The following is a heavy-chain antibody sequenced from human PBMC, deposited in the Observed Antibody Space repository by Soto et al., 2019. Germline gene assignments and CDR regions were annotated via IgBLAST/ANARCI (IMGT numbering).Heavy chain of an antibody. CDR1: GFTFSSYA. J-gene: IGHJ6*02. D-gene: IGHD2-15*01. CDR3: AKAVVAATFSKDGYYGMDV. V-gene: IGHV3-23*01. Sequence: GGSLRLSCAASGFTFSSYAMSWVRQAPGKGLEWVSAISGSGGSTYYADSVKGRFTISRDNSKNTLYLQMSSLRAEDTAVYYCAKAVVAATFSKDGYYGMDVWGQGTTVTVSS. CDR2: ISGSGGST.